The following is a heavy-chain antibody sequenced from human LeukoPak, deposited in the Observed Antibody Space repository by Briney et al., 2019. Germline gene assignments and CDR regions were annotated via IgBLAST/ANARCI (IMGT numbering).Heavy chain of an antibody. CDR1: GFTFSSYA. V-gene: IGHV3-23*01. Sequence: PGGSLRLSCAASGFTFSSYAMSWVRQAPGKGLEWVSAIRAGGGTTYYADSVKGRFTISRDTSKNTLYLQMNSLRAEDTAVYYCARIYSGSHYSWGQGTLVTISS. J-gene: IGHJ4*02. CDR2: IRAGGGTT. D-gene: IGHD1-26*01. CDR3: ARIYSGSHYS.